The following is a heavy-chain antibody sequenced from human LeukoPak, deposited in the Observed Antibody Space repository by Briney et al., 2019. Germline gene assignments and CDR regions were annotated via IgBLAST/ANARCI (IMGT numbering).Heavy chain of an antibody. J-gene: IGHJ4*02. CDR2: IYYSGST. V-gene: IGHV4-39*01. D-gene: IGHD2-21*02. CDR1: GGSIRSSNYY. CDR3: ARHVVTADPYYFDY. Sequence: PSETLSLTSTVSGGSIRSSNYYWGWIRQPPGKGLECIGTIYYSGSTYYNPSLKSRVTISVDTSKNQFSLELSSVTAADTAVYYCARHVVTADPYYFDYWGQGTLATVSS.